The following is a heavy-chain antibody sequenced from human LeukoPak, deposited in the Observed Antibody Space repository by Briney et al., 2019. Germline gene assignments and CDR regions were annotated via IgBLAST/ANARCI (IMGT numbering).Heavy chain of an antibody. J-gene: IGHJ4*02. CDR1: GFTFSSCT. V-gene: IGHV3-21*01. CDR3: ARALTTLTYEGY. D-gene: IGHD1-1*01. Sequence: GGSLRLSCAASGFTFSSCTMHWIRQAPGKGLEWVSSISGSNSYIFYADSVKGRFTVSRDNAKDSLYLQMNSLRAEDTAVYYCARALTTLTYEGYWGQGTLVTVSS. CDR2: ISGSNSYI.